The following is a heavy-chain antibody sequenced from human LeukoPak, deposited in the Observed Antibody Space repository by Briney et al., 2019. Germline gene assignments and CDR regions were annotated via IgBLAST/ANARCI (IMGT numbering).Heavy chain of an antibody. CDR3: ARADYGDYGVDY. D-gene: IGHD4-17*01. CDR1: GFTFSSYS. CDR2: IGSSSSYI. Sequence: KTGGSLRLSCAAPGFTFSSYSMNWVRQAPGKGLEWVSSIGSSSSYIYYADSVKGRFTISRDNAKNSLYLQMNSLRAEDTAVYYCARADYGDYGVDYWGQGTLVTVSS. J-gene: IGHJ4*02. V-gene: IGHV3-21*01.